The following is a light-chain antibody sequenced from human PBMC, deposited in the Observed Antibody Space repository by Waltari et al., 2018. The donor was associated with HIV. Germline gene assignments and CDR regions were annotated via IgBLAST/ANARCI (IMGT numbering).Light chain of an antibody. CDR2: KNI. CDR1: YFGTNN. J-gene: IGLJ1*01. CDR3: QVWDSSTVI. V-gene: IGLV3-9*01. Sequence: SYQLTQPPSLSVAPGQTATITGGGAYFGTNNVRWYQQKPGQAPLLVIFKNINRPSGIPERFSGSNSGNTAILTISAAQVADEADYYCQVWDSSTVIFGSGTTVTV.